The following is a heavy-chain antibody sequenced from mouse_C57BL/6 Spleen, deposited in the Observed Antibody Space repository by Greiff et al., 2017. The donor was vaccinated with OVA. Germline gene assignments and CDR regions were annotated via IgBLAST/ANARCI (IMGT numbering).Heavy chain of an antibody. D-gene: IGHD2-2*01. CDR1: GYAFSSSR. CDR2: IYPGDGDT. J-gene: IGHJ4*01. CDR3: ARERLVWAMDY. V-gene: IGHV1-82*01. Sequence: QVQLQQSGPELVKPGASVKISCKASGYAFSSSRMHWVKQTPGKGLEWIGRIYPGDGDTYYNGKFKGKATLTADKSSSTAYMQLSSLTSEDSAVYFCARERLVWAMDYWGKGTSVTVSS.